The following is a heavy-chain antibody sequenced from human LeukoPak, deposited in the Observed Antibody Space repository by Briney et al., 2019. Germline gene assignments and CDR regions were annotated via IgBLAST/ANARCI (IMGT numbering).Heavy chain of an antibody. Sequence: TSQTLSLTCDISGDSVSGSAVGWHWIRQPPSGGLQWLGKTYYWSKWYFDYADSVKSRMTISPDTSKNKFSLRLGSVTPADTAVYFCARSKNYAFDYWGPGALVTVSS. CDR2: TYYWSKWYF. CDR3: ARSKNYAFDY. CDR1: GDSVSGSAVG. D-gene: IGHD1-7*01. V-gene: IGHV6-1*01. J-gene: IGHJ4*02.